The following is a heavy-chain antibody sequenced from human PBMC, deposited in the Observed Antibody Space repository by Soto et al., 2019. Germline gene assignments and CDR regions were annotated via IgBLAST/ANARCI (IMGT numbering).Heavy chain of an antibody. Sequence: QITLKESGPTLVKPTQTLTLTCTFSGFSLSTSGVGVGWIRQPPGKALEWLALIYWDDDKRYSPSLKSRLTITKDTSKNQVVLTMTNMDTVDTATYFCAHSTDYYDTSGYYANWFDPWGQGTLVTVSS. CDR3: AHSTDYYDTSGYYANWFDP. D-gene: IGHD3-22*01. J-gene: IGHJ5*02. V-gene: IGHV2-5*02. CDR2: IYWDDDK. CDR1: GFSLSTSGVG.